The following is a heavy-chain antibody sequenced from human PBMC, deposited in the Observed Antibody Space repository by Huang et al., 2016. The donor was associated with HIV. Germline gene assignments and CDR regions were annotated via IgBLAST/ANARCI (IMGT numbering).Heavy chain of an antibody. Sequence: EVQLVQSGAEMKRPGESLKISCKVSGYSFTRQWIGWVRQMPGKGPEWMGSIYPGDSDVKYSPTFQGQVTISADKSISTAYLQWKSLKVSDTAMYFCARPPTYSDDGGYYIDAFGVWGRGTMVTVS. CDR2: IYPGDSDV. CDR3: ARPPTYSDDGGYYIDAFGV. D-gene: IGHD2-21*02. J-gene: IGHJ3*01. CDR1: GYSFTRQW. V-gene: IGHV5-51*03.